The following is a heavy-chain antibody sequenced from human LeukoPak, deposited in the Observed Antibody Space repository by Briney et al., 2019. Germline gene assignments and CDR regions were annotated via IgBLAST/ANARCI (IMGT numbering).Heavy chain of an antibody. CDR2: VYYSGST. V-gene: IGHV4-59*02. D-gene: IGHD1-26*01. CDR3: ASGGPVVGATKDTDY. CDR1: GGSVSGYY. Sequence: KSSETLSLTCVVSGGSVSGYYWGWIRQPPGRGLEWIGYVYYSGSTNYNPSFKSRITISVDTSRNQFSLQLSSVTAADTAVYYCASGGPVVGATKDTDYWGQGTLVTVSS. J-gene: IGHJ4*02.